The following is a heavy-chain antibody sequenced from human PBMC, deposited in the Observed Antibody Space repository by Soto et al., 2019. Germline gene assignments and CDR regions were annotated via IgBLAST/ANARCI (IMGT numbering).Heavy chain of an antibody. CDR2: INPNSGGT. CDR3: ARGGSLWFGELSAYYYGMDV. V-gene: IGHV1-2*04. CDR1: GYTFTGYY. D-gene: IGHD3-10*01. J-gene: IGHJ6*02. Sequence: GASVKVSCKASGYTFTGYYMHCVRQAPGQGLEWMGWINPNSGGTNYAQKFQGWVTMTRDTSISTAYMELSRLRSDDTAVYYCARGGSLWFGELSAYYYGMDVWXQGTTVTVSS.